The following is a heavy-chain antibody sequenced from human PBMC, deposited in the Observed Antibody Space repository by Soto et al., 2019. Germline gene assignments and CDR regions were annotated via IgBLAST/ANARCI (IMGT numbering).Heavy chain of an antibody. V-gene: IGHV4-31*03. J-gene: IGHJ6*02. CDR3: ARDMKFEHDGGYYQYGMDV. D-gene: IGHD1-1*01. Sequence: SETLSLTCSVSGDSFSTGVYYWSWIRQYPGKGPGGVGHIYHSGSTYYKPSLKSRVTISVDPSKQQFSLKLSFVPAADTAVYYCARDMKFEHDGGYYQYGMDVRGQETTVTVSS. CDR1: GDSFSTGVYY. CDR2: IYHSGST.